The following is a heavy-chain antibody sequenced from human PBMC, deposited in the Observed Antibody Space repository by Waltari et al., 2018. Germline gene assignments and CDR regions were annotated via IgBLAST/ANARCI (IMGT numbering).Heavy chain of an antibody. V-gene: IGHV3-48*04. CDR2: RSGASGSI. CDR3: ARDRDWAFDI. CDR1: GFTFSSYS. J-gene: IGHJ3*02. Sequence: EVQLVESGGGLVQPGGSLRLSCAASGFTFSSYSMNWFRQAQGKGLAWVSYRSGASGSIHYADSVKGRITVSRDNAKNSLYLQMSSLTAEDTAVFYCARDRDWAFDIWGQGTMVTVSS. D-gene: IGHD2-21*01.